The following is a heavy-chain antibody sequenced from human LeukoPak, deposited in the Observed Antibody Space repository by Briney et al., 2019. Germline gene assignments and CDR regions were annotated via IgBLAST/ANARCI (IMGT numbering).Heavy chain of an antibody. V-gene: IGHV1-18*01. CDR3: ARAYGGCSSTSCYPYYYGMDV. CDR2: IGAYNGNT. J-gene: IGHJ6*02. D-gene: IGHD2-2*01. CDR1: GYTFTSYG. Sequence: ASVKVSCKASGYTFTSYGISWVRQAPGQGLEWMGWIGAYNGNTNYAQKLQGRVTMTTDTSTSTAYMELRSLRSDDTAVYYCARAYGGCSSTSCYPYYYGMDVWGQGTTVTVSS.